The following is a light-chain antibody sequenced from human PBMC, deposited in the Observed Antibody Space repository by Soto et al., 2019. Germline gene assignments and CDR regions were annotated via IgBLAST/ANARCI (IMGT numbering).Light chain of an antibody. CDR3: AAWDDSLNVYV. CDR1: SVNIGSNT. CDR2: HND. V-gene: IGLV1-44*01. Sequence: QSVVTQAPSASGSPGQRVTISCSGCSVNIGSNTVDWHLQLPGTAPNLLIYHNDQRPSGVPDRFSASKCSTSASLAISGLQSEDEADFYGAAWDDSLNVYVFGTGTKV. J-gene: IGLJ1*01.